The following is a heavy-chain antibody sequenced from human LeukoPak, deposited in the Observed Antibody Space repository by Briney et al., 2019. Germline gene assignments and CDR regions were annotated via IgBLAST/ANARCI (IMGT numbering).Heavy chain of an antibody. J-gene: IGHJ5*02. Sequence: GGSLRLSCAASGFTFSSYGMHWVRQAPGKGLEWVAFIRYDGSNKYYADSVKGRFTISRDNSKNTLYLQMNSLRAEDTAVYYCAKFLDYGDSRWFDPWGQGTLVTVSS. CDR3: AKFLDYGDSRWFDP. CDR1: GFTFSSYG. V-gene: IGHV3-30*02. D-gene: IGHD4-17*01. CDR2: IRYDGSNK.